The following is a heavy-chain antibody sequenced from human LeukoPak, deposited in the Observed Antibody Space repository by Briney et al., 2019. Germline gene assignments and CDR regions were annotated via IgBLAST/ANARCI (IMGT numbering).Heavy chain of an antibody. D-gene: IGHD2-2*01. CDR2: IRYDGSNK. J-gene: IGHJ4*02. Sequence: GGSLRLSCAASGFTFSSYGMHWVRQAPGKELEWVAFIRYDGSNKYYADSVKGRFTISRDNSKNTLYLQMNSLRAEDTAVYYCAKDFRGPAAFLGWGQGTLVTVSS. CDR1: GFTFSSYG. V-gene: IGHV3-30*02. CDR3: AKDFRGPAAFLG.